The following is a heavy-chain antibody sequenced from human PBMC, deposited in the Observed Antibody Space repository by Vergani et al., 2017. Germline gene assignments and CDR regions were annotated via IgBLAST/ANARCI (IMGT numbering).Heavy chain of an antibody. J-gene: IGHJ6*02. CDR2: ITWNSGGI. CDR1: GFTFDDYA. V-gene: IGHV3-9*01. Sequence: VQLVESGGGVVQPGRSLRLSCAASGFTFDDYAMHWVRQAPGKGLEWVSGITWNSGGIGYADSVQGRFTISRDNAKNSLYLQMNSLRAEDTALYYCAKGTTWRGATLYYYYGMDVWGQGTTVTVSS. D-gene: IGHD1-26*01. CDR3: AKGTTWRGATLYYYYGMDV.